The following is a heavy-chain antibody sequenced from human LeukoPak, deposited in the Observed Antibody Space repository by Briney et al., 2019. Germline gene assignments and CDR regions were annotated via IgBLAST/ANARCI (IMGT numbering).Heavy chain of an antibody. CDR2: ISGSGGST. V-gene: IGHV3-23*01. CDR1: GFIFSSYA. D-gene: IGHD4-11*01. J-gene: IGHJ4*02. CDR3: ARDQAYSFDY. Sequence: PGGSLRLSCAASGFIFSSYAMSWVRQAPGKGLEWVSTISGSGGSTYYADSVKGRFTISRDNSKNTVYLQMNSLRAEDTAVYYCARDQAYSFDYWGQGTLVTVSS.